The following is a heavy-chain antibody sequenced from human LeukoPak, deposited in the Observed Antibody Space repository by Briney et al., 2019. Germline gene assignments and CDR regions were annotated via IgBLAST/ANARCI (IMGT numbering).Heavy chain of an antibody. CDR3: ARRNYDFWSGYYEAGNWFDP. J-gene: IGHJ5*02. CDR2: IYYSGST. CDR1: GGSISSSSYY. V-gene: IGHV4-39*01. Sequence: SETLSLTCTVSGGSISSSSYYWGWIRQPPGKGLEWIGSIYYSGSTYYNPSLKSRVTISVDTSKNQFSLKLSSVTAADTAVYYCARRNYDFWSGYYEAGNWFDPWGQGTLVTVSS. D-gene: IGHD3-3*01.